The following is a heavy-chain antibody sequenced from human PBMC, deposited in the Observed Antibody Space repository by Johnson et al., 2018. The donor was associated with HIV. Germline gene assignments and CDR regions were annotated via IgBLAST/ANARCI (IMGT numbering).Heavy chain of an antibody. J-gene: IGHJ3*02. V-gene: IGHV3-20*04. CDR1: GFTFDDYG. D-gene: IGHD6-19*01. Sequence: EKLVESGGGLVQPGGSLRLSCAASGFTFDDYGMSWVRQAPGKGLEWVSGINWNGGSTGYADSVKGRFTISRDNAKNSLYLNMNTLRAEDTALYYCARVVSVAVAGSRQGAVGAFDMWGQGTMVTVSS. CDR2: INWNGGST. CDR3: ARVVSVAVAGSRQGAVGAFDM.